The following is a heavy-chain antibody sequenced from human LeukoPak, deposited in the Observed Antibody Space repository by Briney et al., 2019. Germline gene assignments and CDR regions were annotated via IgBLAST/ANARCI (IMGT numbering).Heavy chain of an antibody. V-gene: IGHV3-23*01. CDR2: ISGSGGHT. CDR3: AKVRLPTTMTLRDWYFDL. CDR1: GFTFSSYA. Sequence: GGSLRLSCAASGFTFSSYAMSWVRQAPGRGLEYVSSISGSGGHTYYADSVRGRFTISRDTSKNTLYLQMYSLRAEDTAVYYCAKVRLPTTMTLRDWYFDLWGRGTLVTVSS. D-gene: IGHD4-17*01. J-gene: IGHJ2*01.